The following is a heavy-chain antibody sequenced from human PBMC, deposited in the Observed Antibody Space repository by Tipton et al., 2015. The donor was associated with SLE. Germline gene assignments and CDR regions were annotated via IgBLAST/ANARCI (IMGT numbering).Heavy chain of an antibody. CDR3: ARLMINRGNWFDP. Sequence: TLSLTCTVSGGSISSYYWSWIRQPPGKGLEWIGYTYYSGSTNYNPSLKSRVTISVDTSKNQFSLKLSSVTAADTAVYYCARLMINRGNWFDPWGQGTLVTVSS. D-gene: IGHD3-16*01. J-gene: IGHJ5*02. V-gene: IGHV4-59*08. CDR1: GGSISSYY. CDR2: TYYSGST.